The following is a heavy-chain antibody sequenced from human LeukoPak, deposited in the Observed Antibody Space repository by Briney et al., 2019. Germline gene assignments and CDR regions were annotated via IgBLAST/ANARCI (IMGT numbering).Heavy chain of an antibody. CDR2: IIPILGIA. CDR1: GGTFSSYA. Sequence: GASVKVSCKASGGTFSSYAISWVRQAPGQGLEWMGRIIPILGIANYAQKFQGRVTITADKSTSTAYMELSSLRSEDTAVYYCARDGYNTNFDCWGQGTLVTVSS. J-gene: IGHJ4*02. V-gene: IGHV1-69*04. D-gene: IGHD5-24*01. CDR3: ARDGYNTNFDC.